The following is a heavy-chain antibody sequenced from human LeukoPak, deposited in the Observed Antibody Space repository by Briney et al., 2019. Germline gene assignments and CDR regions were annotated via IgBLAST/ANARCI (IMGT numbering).Heavy chain of an antibody. J-gene: IGHJ4*02. Sequence: GGSLRLSCAASGFTFNSYSMNWVRQAPGKGLEWVSAISGSGGSTYYADSVKGRFTISRDNSKNTLYLQMNSLRAEDTAVYYCAKDYRPQLPNTFDYGGQGTLVTVSS. V-gene: IGHV3-23*01. CDR2: ISGSGGST. CDR1: GFTFNSYS. CDR3: AKDYRPQLPNTFDY. D-gene: IGHD5-24*01.